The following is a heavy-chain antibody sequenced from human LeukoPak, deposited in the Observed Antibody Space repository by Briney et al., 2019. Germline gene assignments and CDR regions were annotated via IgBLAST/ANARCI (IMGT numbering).Heavy chain of an antibody. D-gene: IGHD3-3*01. J-gene: IGHJ5*02. V-gene: IGHV3-23*01. Sequence: GGSLRLSCAASGFTFSSYAMSWVRQAPGKGLEWVSAISGSGGSTYYADSVKGRFTISRDNSKNTLYLQVNSLRAEDTAVYYCAKDLLRAYDFWSGYSSWGQGTLVTVSS. CDR3: AKDLLRAYDFWSGYSS. CDR2: ISGSGGST. CDR1: GFTFSSYA.